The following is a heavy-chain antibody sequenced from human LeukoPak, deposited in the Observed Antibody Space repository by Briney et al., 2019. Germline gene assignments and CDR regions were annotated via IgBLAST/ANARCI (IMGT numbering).Heavy chain of an antibody. CDR1: GFTFSSYA. J-gene: IGHJ4*02. CDR3: ARETRGLDY. CDR2: ISYDGSNK. V-gene: IGHV3-30-3*01. Sequence: GGSLRLSCAASGFTFSSYAMHWVRQAPDKGLEWVAVISYDGSNKYYADSVKGRFTISRDNSKNTLYLQMNSLRAEDTAVYYCARETRGLDYWGQGTLVTVSS.